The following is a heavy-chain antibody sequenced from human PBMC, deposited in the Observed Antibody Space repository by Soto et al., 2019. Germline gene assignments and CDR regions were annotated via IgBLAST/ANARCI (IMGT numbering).Heavy chain of an antibody. V-gene: IGHV1-24*01. Sequence: ASVKVSCKVSGYTLTELSMHWVRQAPGKGLEWMGGFDPDCGETIYAQKFQGRVTMTKDTSINTAYMELSRLRSDDTAVYYCARGAGAFDIWG. CDR3: ARGAGAFDI. CDR1: GYTLTELS. CDR2: FDPDCGET. J-gene: IGHJ3*02.